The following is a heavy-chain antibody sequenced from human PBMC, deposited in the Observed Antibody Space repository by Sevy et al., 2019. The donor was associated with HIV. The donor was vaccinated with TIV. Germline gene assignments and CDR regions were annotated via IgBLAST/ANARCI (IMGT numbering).Heavy chain of an antibody. CDR2: INANGGGT. Sequence: ASVKVSCKASGYTFTDYYIHWVRQAPGQGLEWMGWINANGGGTHFAQKVQGRVTMTRDLSISTAYMDLRRLTSDDTAVYYCARKGEALSPSYGMDVWGLGTTVTVSS. J-gene: IGHJ6*02. CDR3: ARKGEALSPSYGMDV. CDR1: GYTFTDYY. D-gene: IGHD3-16*01. V-gene: IGHV1-2*02.